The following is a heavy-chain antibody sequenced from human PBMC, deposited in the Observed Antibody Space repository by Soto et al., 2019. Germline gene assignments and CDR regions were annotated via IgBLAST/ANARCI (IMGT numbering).Heavy chain of an antibody. D-gene: IGHD6-13*01. CDR1: GFTFSSYE. J-gene: IGHJ6*02. CDR2: ISSSGSTI. V-gene: IGHV3-48*03. CDR3: ARAGPYSSPSEGYYYYYGMDV. Sequence: GGSLRLSCAASGFTFSSYEMNWVRQAPGKGLEWVSYISSSGSTIYYADSVKGRFTISGDNAKNSLYLQMNSLRAEDTAVYYCARAGPYSSPSEGYYYYYGMDVWGQGTTVTVSS.